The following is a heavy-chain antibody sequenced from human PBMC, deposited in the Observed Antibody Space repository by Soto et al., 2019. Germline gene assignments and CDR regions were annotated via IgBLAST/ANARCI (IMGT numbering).Heavy chain of an antibody. J-gene: IGHJ4*02. V-gene: IGHV3-30*18. Sequence: QVQLVESGGGVVQPGRSLRLSCAASGFTISTYGMHWVRQAPGKGLEWVAFLSHDGNNELYADSVKGRFTISRDNSKNTRYLQMSSLRAEDTAVYYCAKMGGGYDFVWGNDRVNFASWGQGTLGTVSS. CDR3: AKMGGGYDFVWGNDRVNFAS. CDR1: GFTISTYG. CDR2: LSHDGNNE. D-gene: IGHD3-16*02.